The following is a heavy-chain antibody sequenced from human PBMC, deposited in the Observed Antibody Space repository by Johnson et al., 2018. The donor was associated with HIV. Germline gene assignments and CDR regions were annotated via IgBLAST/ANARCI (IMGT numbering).Heavy chain of an antibody. CDR3: ARDRAEVDDPNDAFDI. J-gene: IGHJ3*02. CDR2: IYSGGST. D-gene: IGHD1-1*01. CDR1: GFTVSSNY. Sequence: VQLVETGGGLIQPGGSLRLSCAASGFTVSSNYMSWVRQAPGKGLEWVSVIYSGGSTYYADSVKGRFTISRDNSKNTLYLQMHRLRAEDTAVYYCARDRAEVDDPNDAFDIWGQGTVVTVSS. V-gene: IGHV3-53*02.